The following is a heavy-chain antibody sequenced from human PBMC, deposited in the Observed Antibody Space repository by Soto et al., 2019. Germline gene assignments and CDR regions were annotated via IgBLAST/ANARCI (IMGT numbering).Heavy chain of an antibody. V-gene: IGHV3-23*01. J-gene: IGHJ4*02. D-gene: IGHD2-21*01. CDR2: ISRSGSNP. CDR1: GFTFSSNA. CDR3: ARVAEDSLFYFDY. Sequence: EVQLLESGGGLVQPGGSLRLSCAASGFTFSSNAMTWVRQAPGKGLEWVSTISRSGSNPYYADSVKGRFPISRDNSRNTLYLQMNSLRAEDTAVYYCARVAEDSLFYFDYWGQGILVTVSS.